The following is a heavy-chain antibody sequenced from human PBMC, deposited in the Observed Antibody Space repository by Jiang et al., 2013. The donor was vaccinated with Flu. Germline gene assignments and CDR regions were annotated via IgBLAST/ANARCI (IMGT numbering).Heavy chain of an antibody. CDR3: ARTDYGVNSDYLDY. V-gene: IGHV6-1*01. D-gene: IGHD4-23*01. CDR2: TYYRSKWYN. J-gene: IGHJ4*02. Sequence: QTLSLTCAISGDSVSSNSAAWNWIRQSPSRGLEWLGRTYYRSKWYNDYAVSVKSRITISPDTSKNQFSLHLNSVTPEDTALYYCARTDYGVNSDYLDYWGQGTLVTVSS. CDR1: GDSVSSNSAA.